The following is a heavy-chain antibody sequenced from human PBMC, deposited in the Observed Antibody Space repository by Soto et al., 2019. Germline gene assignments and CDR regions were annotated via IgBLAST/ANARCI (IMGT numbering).Heavy chain of an antibody. V-gene: IGHV1-18*01. CDR2: ISAYKGNT. CDR1: GYTFTNYG. D-gene: IGHD6-6*01. CDR3: ASRSGQLPYYFDY. Sequence: QVQLVQSGAEVKKPGASVKVSSKPSGYTFTNYGISWVRQAPGQGLEWMGWISAYKGNTNYAQKFQGRVTMTTDTSTSTAYMELRSLRTDDTAVYYCASRSGQLPYYFDYWGQGTLVTVSS. J-gene: IGHJ4*02.